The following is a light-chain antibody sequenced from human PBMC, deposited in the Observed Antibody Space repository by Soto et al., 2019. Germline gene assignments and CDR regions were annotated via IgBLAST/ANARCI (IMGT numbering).Light chain of an antibody. V-gene: IGKV3-20*01. CDR2: AAS. CDR3: QQSYSTPNT. CDR1: QSISSSY. J-gene: IGKJ2*01. Sequence: IVLTQSPGTLSLSPGESATLSCRASQSISSSYLAWYQQKPGQAPRLLIYAASSLQSGVPSRFSGSGSGTDFTLTISSLQPEDFATYYCQQSYSTPNTFGQGTKLEIK.